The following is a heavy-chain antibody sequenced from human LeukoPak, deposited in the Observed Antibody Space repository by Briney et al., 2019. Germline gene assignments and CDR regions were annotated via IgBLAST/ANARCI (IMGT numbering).Heavy chain of an antibody. CDR3: ARGAGAAAGQYYYYYMDV. V-gene: IGHV1-69*05. D-gene: IGHD6-13*01. CDR1: GGTFISYA. CDR2: IIPIFGTA. Sequence: SVKVSCKASGGTFISYAISWVRQAPGQGLEWMGGIIPIFGTANYAQKFQGRVTITTDESTSTAYMELSSLRSEDTAVYYCARGAGAAAGQYYYYYMDVWGKGTTVTVSS. J-gene: IGHJ6*03.